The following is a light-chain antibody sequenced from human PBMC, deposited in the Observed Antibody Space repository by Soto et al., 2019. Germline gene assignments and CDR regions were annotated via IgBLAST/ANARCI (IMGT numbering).Light chain of an antibody. V-gene: IGKV3-20*01. CDR3: QQYGSSVST. CDR1: QSVSSSY. Sequence: EIVLTQSPGTLSLSPGERATLSCRASQSVSSSYLAWYQQKPGQAPRLLIYGASSRATGIPDRFSGSGSGTDFTLTISRLEPEDFAVYYCQQYGSSVSTVGQGTKVDSK. CDR2: GAS. J-gene: IGKJ1*01.